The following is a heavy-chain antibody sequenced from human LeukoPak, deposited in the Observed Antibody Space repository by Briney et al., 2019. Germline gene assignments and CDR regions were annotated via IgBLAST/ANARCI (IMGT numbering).Heavy chain of an antibody. CDR3: ARAPLEPNFGERGRQYNWFDP. J-gene: IGHJ5*02. CDR2: INHRGST. Sequence: MSAETLTLTCAAYGWSFSGYYWTWLHQPPGKGLVWIGHINHRGSTNYNPSFKSRVTISVDTSKSQFSLNLYSVTAADTAVYCCARAPLEPNFGERGRQYNWFDPWGQGTLVTVSS. V-gene: IGHV4-34*01. CDR1: GWSFSGYY. D-gene: IGHD1-1*01.